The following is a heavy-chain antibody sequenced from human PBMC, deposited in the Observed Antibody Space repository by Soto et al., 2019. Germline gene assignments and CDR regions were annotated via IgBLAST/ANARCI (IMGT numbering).Heavy chain of an antibody. CDR2: ISGSGGNT. D-gene: IGHD6-19*01. Sequence: PGGSLRLSCAASGFTFSSYAMTWVRQAPGRGLEWVSAISGSGGNTYYAESVKGRFTISRDNSKNTLYLQMNSLRAEDTAVYYCAKDSGFGWLNFDYWGQGTRVIVSS. V-gene: IGHV3-23*01. CDR3: AKDSGFGWLNFDY. J-gene: IGHJ4*02. CDR1: GFTFSSYA.